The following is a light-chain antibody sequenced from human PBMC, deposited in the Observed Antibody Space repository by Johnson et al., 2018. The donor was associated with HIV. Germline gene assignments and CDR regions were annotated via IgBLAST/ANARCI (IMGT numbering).Light chain of an antibody. J-gene: IGLJ1*01. V-gene: IGLV1-51*01. CDR1: SSNIGNNY. CDR3: GTWDSSLSTSV. CDR2: DNN. Sequence: QSVLTQPPSVSAAPGQKVTISCSGSSSNIGNNYVSWYQQVQGTAPKVLIYDNNKRPSGIPDRFSGSKSGTSATLGITGLQTGDEADYYCGTWDSSLSTSVFGTGTKVTVL.